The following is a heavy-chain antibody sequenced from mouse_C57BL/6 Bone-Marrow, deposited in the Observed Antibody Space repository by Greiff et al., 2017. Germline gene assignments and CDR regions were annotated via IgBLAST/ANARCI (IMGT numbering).Heavy chain of an antibody. CDR2: IYPRSGNP. V-gene: IGHV1-81*01. CDR1: GYTFISYG. CDR3: ARGDGYPFDY. J-gene: IGHJ2*01. Sequence: VQLVESGAELARPGASVKLSCKASGYTFISYGISWVKQRTGQGLEWIGEIYPRSGNPYYNEKFKGKATMTADKSYSTAYMVLRSLTSEDSAVYFCARGDGYPFDYWGQGTTLTVSS. D-gene: IGHD2-3*01.